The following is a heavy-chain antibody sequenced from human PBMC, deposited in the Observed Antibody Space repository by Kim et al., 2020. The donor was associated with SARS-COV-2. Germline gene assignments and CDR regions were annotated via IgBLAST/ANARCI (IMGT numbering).Heavy chain of an antibody. CDR3: ARSDYGDYFLDY. Sequence: YYADSVKGRFTISRDNAKNSLYLQMNSLRAEDTAVYYCARSDYGDYFLDYWGQGTLVTVSS. J-gene: IGHJ4*02. D-gene: IGHD4-17*01. V-gene: IGHV3-21*01.